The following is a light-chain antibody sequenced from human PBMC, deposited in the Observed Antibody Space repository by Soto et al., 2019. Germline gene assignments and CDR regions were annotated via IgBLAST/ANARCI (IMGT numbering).Light chain of an antibody. Sequence: DIQMTQSPSFVSASVGDRVTITCRASQAVSTWLAWYQQKPGDAPKLLIYAASTLQSGVPSRFSGSGSGTDFTLTIRSLQPEDFATYYCQQSHSFPRTFGGGTKVEIK. CDR3: QQSHSFPRT. V-gene: IGKV1-12*01. CDR1: QAVSTW. CDR2: AAS. J-gene: IGKJ4*01.